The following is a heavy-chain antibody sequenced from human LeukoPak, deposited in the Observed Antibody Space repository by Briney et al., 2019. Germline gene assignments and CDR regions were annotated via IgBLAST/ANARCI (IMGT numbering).Heavy chain of an antibody. D-gene: IGHD1-14*01. CDR2: INSDASST. Sequence: PGGSLRLSCAASGFTFSSYWMHWVRQAPGKGLVWVSHINSDASSTGYADSVKGRFTISRDNAKNILYLQMNSLRAEDTAVYYCASRNTYYYYGIDVWGQGTTVTVSS. J-gene: IGHJ6*02. CDR1: GFTFSSYW. V-gene: IGHV3-74*01. CDR3: ASRNTYYYYGIDV.